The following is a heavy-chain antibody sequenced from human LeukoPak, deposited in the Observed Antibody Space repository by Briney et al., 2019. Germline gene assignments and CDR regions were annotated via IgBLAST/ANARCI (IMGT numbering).Heavy chain of an antibody. CDR1: GFTFGDYA. V-gene: IGHV3-49*03. CDR2: IRSKAYGGTT. CDR3: TRGCSSSWPHFDY. D-gene: IGHD6-13*01. J-gene: IGHJ4*02. Sequence: GGSLRLSCTASGFTFGDYAMSWFRQAPGKGLEWVGFIRSKAYGGTTEYAASVKGRFTISRDDSKSIAYLQMNSLKTEDTAVYYCTRGCSSSWPHFDYWGQGTLVTVSS.